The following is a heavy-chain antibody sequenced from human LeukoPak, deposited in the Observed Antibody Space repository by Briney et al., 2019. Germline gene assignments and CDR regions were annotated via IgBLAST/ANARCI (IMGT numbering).Heavy chain of an antibody. Sequence: SETLSLTCTVSGGSISSYYWSWIRQPPGKGLEWIGYIYYSGSTNYNPSLKSRVTISVDTSKNQFSLKLSSVTAADTAVYYCARMTRLWFGEFDYWGQGTLVTVSS. CDR3: ARMTRLWFGEFDY. J-gene: IGHJ4*02. CDR1: GGSISSYY. D-gene: IGHD3-10*01. CDR2: IYYSGST. V-gene: IGHV4-59*01.